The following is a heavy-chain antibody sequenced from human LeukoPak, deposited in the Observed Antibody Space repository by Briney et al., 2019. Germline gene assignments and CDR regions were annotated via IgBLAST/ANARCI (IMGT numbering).Heavy chain of an antibody. J-gene: IGHJ4*02. CDR1: GFSFSTYA. CDR3: ARDSAWIQFND. CDR2: ISGSASGVTT. V-gene: IGHV3-23*01. D-gene: IGHD5-18*01. Sequence: PGGSLRLSCAASGFSFSTYAMSWVRQAPGKGLEWVSAISGSASGVTTYYADSVKGRFTTSRDNSKNTLYLQMNSLRAEDTAIYHCARDSAWIQFNDWGQGTLVTVSS.